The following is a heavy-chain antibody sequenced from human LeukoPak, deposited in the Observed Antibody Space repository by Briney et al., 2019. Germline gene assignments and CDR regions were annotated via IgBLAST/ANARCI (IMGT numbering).Heavy chain of an antibody. V-gene: IGHV4-31*03. CDR1: GGSISSGGYY. Sequence: SQTLSLTCTVSGGSISSGGYYWSWIRQHPGKGLEWIGYIYYSGSTYYNPSLKSRVTISVDTSKNQFSLKLSSVTAADTAVYYCARGGGDYGDYGGGYYFDYWGQGTLVTVSS. J-gene: IGHJ4*02. D-gene: IGHD4-17*01. CDR2: IYYSGST. CDR3: ARGGGDYGDYGGGYYFDY.